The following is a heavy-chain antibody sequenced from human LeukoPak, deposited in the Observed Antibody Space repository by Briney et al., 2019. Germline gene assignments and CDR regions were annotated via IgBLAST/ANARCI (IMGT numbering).Heavy chain of an antibody. D-gene: IGHD3-10*02. CDR2: ISSSGSTI. J-gene: IGHJ6*04. CDR3: AELGITMIGGV. V-gene: IGHV3-48*04. CDR1: GFTFSTYS. Sequence: GGSLRLSCIASGFTFSTYSINWVRQAPGKGLEWVSYISSSGSTIYYADSVKGRFTISRDNAKNSLYLQMNSLRAEDTAVYYCAELGITMIGGVWGKGTTVTISS.